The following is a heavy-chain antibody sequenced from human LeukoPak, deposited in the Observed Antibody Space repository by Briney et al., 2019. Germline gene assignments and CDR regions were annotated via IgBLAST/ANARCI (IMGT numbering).Heavy chain of an antibody. CDR2: IRYDGNNK. CDR1: GFTFSSYG. Sequence: SCAASGFTFSSYGLHWVRQAPGRGLEWVAFIRYDGNNKYYADSVKGRFTISRDNSKNTLYLQMNSLRTEDTAVYYCAKGTVGAYEIDYWGQGTLVTVSS. J-gene: IGHJ4*02. CDR3: AKGTVGAYEIDY. D-gene: IGHD1-26*01. V-gene: IGHV3-30*02.